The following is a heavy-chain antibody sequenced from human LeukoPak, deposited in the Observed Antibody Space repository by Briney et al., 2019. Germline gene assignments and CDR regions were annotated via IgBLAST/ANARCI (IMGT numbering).Heavy chain of an antibody. CDR1: GYSLTNHY. Sequence: SETQSFTCAVYGYSLTNHYWIWIRQPPGKGLEWIGEILHTGSTNYNPSLKSRVTISIDTSKNQFFLNLTSVTAADTAVYYCARGPAAVHPWGQGTLVTVSS. CDR3: ARGPAAVHP. CDR2: ILHTGST. D-gene: IGHD6-13*01. V-gene: IGHV4-34*12. J-gene: IGHJ5*02.